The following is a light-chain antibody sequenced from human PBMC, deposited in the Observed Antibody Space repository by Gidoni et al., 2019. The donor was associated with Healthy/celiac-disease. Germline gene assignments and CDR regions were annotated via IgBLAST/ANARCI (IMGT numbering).Light chain of an antibody. V-gene: IGKV3-15*01. J-gene: IGKJ2*01. CDR1: QSVSSN. Sequence: EIVMTQSPATLSVSPGERATLSCRASQSVSSNLAWYQQKPGQAARLLIYGASTRATGIPARFSGSGSGTEFTLTISSLQSEDFAVYYCQQYKNWPPAYTFGQGTKLEIK. CDR3: QQYKNWPPAYT. CDR2: GAS.